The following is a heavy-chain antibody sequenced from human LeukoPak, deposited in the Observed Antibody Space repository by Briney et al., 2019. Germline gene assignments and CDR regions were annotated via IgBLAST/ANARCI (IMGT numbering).Heavy chain of an antibody. D-gene: IGHD3-16*01. CDR1: GDSSIHY. J-gene: IGHJ4*02. V-gene: IGHV4-4*07. CDR2: MSATGSP. Sequence: PSETLSLTCTISGDSSIHYWTWIRQPVGKGLEWIGRMSATGSPNYNTSLKSRITMSLDTSKNQFYLKLTSVTAADTAIYYCARQRRVRGRNPPTWGYFDYWGQGTLVTVSS. CDR3: ARQRRVRGRNPPTWGYFDY.